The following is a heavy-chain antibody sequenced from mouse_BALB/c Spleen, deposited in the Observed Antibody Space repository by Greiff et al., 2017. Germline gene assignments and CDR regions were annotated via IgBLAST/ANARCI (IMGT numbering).Heavy chain of an antibody. CDR2: ISSGGSYT. CDR1: GFTFSSYG. D-gene: IGHD1-1*01. CDR3: ARHDTTVVSPFDY. Sequence: EVNVVESGGDLVKPGGSLKLSCAASGFTFSSYGMSWVRQTPDKRLEWVATISSGGSYTYYPDSVKGRFTISRDNAKNTLYLQMSSLKSEDTAMYYCARHDTTVVSPFDYWGQGTTLTVSS. J-gene: IGHJ2*01. V-gene: IGHV5-6*01.